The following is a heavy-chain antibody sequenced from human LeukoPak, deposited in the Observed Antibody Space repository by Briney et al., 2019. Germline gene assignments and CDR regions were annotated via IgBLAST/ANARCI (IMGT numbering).Heavy chain of an antibody. D-gene: IGHD3-3*02. CDR1: GYTFSSYA. J-gene: IGHJ4*02. V-gene: IGHV3-30*04. CDR3: ARDHLEHFDY. Sequence: PGGSLRLSCTASGYTFSSYAMQWVRQAPGKGLEWVAVISHGGKNKFYADSVKGRFSISRDNSKNTLYLQMNSLRAEDTAVYYCARDHLEHFDYWGQGTLVTVSS. CDR2: ISHGGKNK.